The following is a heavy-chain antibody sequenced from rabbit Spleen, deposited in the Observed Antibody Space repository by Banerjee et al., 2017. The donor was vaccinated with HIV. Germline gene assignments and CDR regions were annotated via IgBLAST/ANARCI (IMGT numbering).Heavy chain of an antibody. V-gene: IGHV1S40*01. J-gene: IGHJ4*01. CDR2: YAGSSGST. D-gene: IGHD2-1*01. Sequence: YAGSSGSTYFASWAKGRFTISKTSSTTVTLQLTSLTAADTATYFCARYYDYGGAAYADLWGPGTLVTVS. CDR3: ARYYDYGGAAYADL.